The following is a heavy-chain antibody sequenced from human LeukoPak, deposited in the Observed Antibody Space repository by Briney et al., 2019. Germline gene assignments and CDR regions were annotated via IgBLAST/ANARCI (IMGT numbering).Heavy chain of an antibody. CDR3: ARQTKGGITMVRGVLSDAFDI. D-gene: IGHD3-10*01. CDR1: GYSFTSYW. V-gene: IGHV5-51*01. Sequence: GESLKISCKGSGYSFTSYWIGWVRQMPGKGLGWMGIIYPSDSDTRYSPSFQGQVTISADKSISTAYLQWSSLKASDTAMYYCARQTKGGITMVRGVLSDAFDIWGQGTMVTVSS. CDR2: IYPSDSDT. J-gene: IGHJ3*02.